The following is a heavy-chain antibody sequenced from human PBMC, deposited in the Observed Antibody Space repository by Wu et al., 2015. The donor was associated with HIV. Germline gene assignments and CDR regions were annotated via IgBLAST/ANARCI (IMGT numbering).Heavy chain of an antibody. V-gene: IGHV1-69*13. CDR1: GGTFSSYA. J-gene: IGHJ5*02. CDR3: ARDRRWYQLQENRGWFDP. Sequence: QVQLVQSGAEVKKPGSSVKVSCKASGGTFSSYAISWVRQAPGQGLEWMGRIIPIFGTANYAQKFQGRVTITADESTSTAYMELSSLRSEDTAVYYCARDRRWYQLQENRGWFDPWGQGTLVTVSS. CDR2: IIPIFGTA. D-gene: IGHD2-2*01.